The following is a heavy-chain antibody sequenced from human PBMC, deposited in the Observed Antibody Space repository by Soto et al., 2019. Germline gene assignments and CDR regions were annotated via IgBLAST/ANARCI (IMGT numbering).Heavy chain of an antibody. CDR1: GGSFSGYY. V-gene: IGHV4-34*01. Sequence: SETLSLTCAVYGGSFSGYYWSWIRQPPGKGLEWIGEINHSGSTNYNPSLKSRVTISVDTSKNQFSLKLSSVTAADTAVYYCARGGVYCSSTSSCNHYYFDYWGQGTLVTVSS. D-gene: IGHD2-2*01. J-gene: IGHJ4*02. CDR3: ARGGVYCSSTSSCNHYYFDY. CDR2: INHSGST.